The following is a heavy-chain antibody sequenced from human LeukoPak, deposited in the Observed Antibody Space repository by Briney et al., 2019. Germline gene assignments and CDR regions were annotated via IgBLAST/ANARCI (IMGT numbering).Heavy chain of an antibody. D-gene: IGHD6-13*01. Sequence: SETLSLTCTVSGGSVSSGSYYWSWIRQPPGKGLGWIGYIYYSGSTNYNPSLKSRVTISVDTSKNQFSLKLSSVTAADTAVYYCARDRSSSWYDNWFDPWGQGTLVTVSS. CDR2: IYYSGST. J-gene: IGHJ5*02. V-gene: IGHV4-61*01. CDR3: ARDRSSSWYDNWFDP. CDR1: GGSVSSGSYY.